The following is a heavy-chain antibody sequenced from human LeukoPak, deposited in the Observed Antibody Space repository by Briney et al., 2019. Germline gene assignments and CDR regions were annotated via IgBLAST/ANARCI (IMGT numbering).Heavy chain of an antibody. CDR2: INKEGNEE. V-gene: IGHV3-7*01. D-gene: IGHD1-1*01. Sequence: GGSLRLSCAASGFTFKDYWMSWVRQAPGKGPEWVANINKEGNEEHFVDSVKGRFTVSRDNAKNSLFLQMNSLRVKDTAVYYCATYDNWVAGDVWGQGTTVSVSS. CDR1: GFTFKDYW. J-gene: IGHJ6*02. CDR3: ATYDNWVAGDV.